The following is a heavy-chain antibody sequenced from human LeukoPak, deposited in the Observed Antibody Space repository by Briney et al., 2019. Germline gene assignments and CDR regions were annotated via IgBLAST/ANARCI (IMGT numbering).Heavy chain of an antibody. J-gene: IGHJ4*02. CDR2: IYSGGST. D-gene: IGHD2/OR15-2a*01. V-gene: IGHV3-53*01. CDR1: GFTVSSNY. CDR3: ARGVSIRVYFDY. Sequence: GESLRLSCAASGFTVSSNYMSWVRQAPGKGLEWVSVIYSGGSTYYADSVKGRFTISRDNSKNTLYLQMNSLRAEDTAVYYCARGVSIRVYFDYWGQGTLVTVSS.